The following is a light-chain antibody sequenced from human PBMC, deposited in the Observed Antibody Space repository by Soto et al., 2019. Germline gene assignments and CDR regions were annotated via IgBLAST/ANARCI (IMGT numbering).Light chain of an antibody. CDR2: AAS. CDR3: QKYNSAPWT. Sequence: DIQMTQSPSSLSASVGDRVTITCRASQGISYYLAWYQQKPGKVPKLLIYAASTLQSGVPSRFSGRGSGTDFTITISSLQAEDVAIYYWQKYNSAPWTFGQGTKVEIK. CDR1: QGISYY. V-gene: IGKV1-27*01. J-gene: IGKJ1*01.